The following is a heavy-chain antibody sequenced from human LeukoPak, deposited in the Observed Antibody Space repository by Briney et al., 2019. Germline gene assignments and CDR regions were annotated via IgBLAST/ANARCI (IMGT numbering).Heavy chain of an antibody. V-gene: IGHV3-7*03. D-gene: IGHD1-26*01. CDR2: IKDDGSEE. CDR3: ARDPNLYSGTYDTY. CDR1: GFNFNNYW. J-gene: IGHJ4*02. Sequence: GGSLRLSCAASGFNFNNYWMSWLRQAPGKGLEWVANIKDDGSEEYYVDSVKGRFTISRDNAKNSVFLQMNSLRAEDTAVYYCARDPNLYSGTYDTYWGQGTLVTVSS.